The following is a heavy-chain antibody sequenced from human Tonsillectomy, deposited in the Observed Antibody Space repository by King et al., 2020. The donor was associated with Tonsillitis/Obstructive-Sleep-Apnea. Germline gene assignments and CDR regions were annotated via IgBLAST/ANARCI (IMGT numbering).Heavy chain of an antibody. D-gene: IGHD6-6*01. Sequence: VQLVESGGGVVQPGRSLRLSCAASGFTFSSYAMHWVRQAPGKGLEWVAVISYDGSNKYYADSVKGRFTISRDNSKNTLYLQMNSLRAEDTAVYYCASPPAEVARLREPLDYWGQGTLVTVSS. CDR2: ISYDGSNK. V-gene: IGHV3-30*04. CDR1: GFTFSSYA. J-gene: IGHJ4*02. CDR3: ASPPAEVARLREPLDY.